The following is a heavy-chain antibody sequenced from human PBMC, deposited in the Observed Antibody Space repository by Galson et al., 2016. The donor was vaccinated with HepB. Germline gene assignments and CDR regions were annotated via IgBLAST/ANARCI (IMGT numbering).Heavy chain of an antibody. CDR2: VSFDGRKK. D-gene: IGHD2-8*01. V-gene: IGHV3-30*03. J-gene: IGHJ4*02. CDR1: GFTLSSFW. CDR3: ALGVY. Sequence: SLRLSCAASGFTLSSFWMHWVRQAPGKGLVWVALVSFDGRKKYYADSMKGRFTISRDNANNTLYLHMNSLKGEDSAVYYCALGVYWGQGTLVTVSS.